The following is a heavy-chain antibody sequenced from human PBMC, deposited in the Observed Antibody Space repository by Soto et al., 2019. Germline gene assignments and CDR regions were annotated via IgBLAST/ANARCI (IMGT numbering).Heavy chain of an antibody. J-gene: IGHJ3*02. CDR3: AKSQGGGPAAFDI. CDR1: GFTFSSYA. V-gene: IGHV3-23*01. D-gene: IGHD3-16*01. Sequence: EVQLLESGGGLVQPGGSLRLSCAASGFTFSSYAMSWVRRAPGRGREWVSAISGSGGRTYYADSVKGRFTISRDNSKNTLDLQMNSLRAEDTAVYYCAKSQGGGPAAFDIWGQGTMVTVSS. CDR2: ISGSGGRT.